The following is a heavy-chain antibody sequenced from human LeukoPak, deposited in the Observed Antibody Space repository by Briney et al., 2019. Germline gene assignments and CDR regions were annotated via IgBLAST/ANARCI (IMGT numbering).Heavy chain of an antibody. Sequence: PGGSLRLSCAASGFKFSDYWMSWVRQAPGKGLEWVANIKVDGSEIHYVDSVKGRFTVSRDNAKNSVYLQMNSLRAEDTAVYYCARWSGAWGDLQFDYWGQGTLVTVSS. CDR2: IKVDGSEI. J-gene: IGHJ4*02. V-gene: IGHV3-7*01. CDR3: ARWSGAWGDLQFDY. D-gene: IGHD3-16*01. CDR1: GFKFSDYW.